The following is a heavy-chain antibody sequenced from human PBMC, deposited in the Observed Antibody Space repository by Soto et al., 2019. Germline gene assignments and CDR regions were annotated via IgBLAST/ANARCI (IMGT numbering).Heavy chain of an antibody. CDR2: INPKSGDT. Sequence: QVRLVQSGPEVRRPGASVTVSCKASGYTFTHYFIHWVRRAPGQGLEWMGYINPKSGDTHYSQTLRARVSMTVDTSTDTASVGLSSLKSDDTAVYFCARVPGHKNSRGDFWGQGTPITVSS. D-gene: IGHD3-10*01. CDR3: ARVPGHKNSRGDF. J-gene: IGHJ4*02. V-gene: IGHV1-2*02. CDR1: GYTFTHYF.